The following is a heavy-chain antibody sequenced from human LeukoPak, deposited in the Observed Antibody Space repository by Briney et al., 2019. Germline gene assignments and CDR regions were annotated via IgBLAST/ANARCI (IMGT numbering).Heavy chain of an antibody. CDR3: ARGRTTVTYNWFDP. J-gene: IGHJ5*02. V-gene: IGHV1-8*01. Sequence: ASVKVSCKASGYTFTSYDINWVRQASGQGLEWMGWMNPNSGNTGYAQKFQGRVTMTRNTSISTAYMELSSLRSEDTAVYYCARGRTTVTYNWFDPWGQGTLVTVSS. CDR2: MNPNSGNT. CDR1: GYTFTSYD. D-gene: IGHD4-17*01.